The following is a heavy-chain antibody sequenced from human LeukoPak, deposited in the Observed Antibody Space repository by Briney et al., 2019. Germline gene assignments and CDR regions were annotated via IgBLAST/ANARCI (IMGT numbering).Heavy chain of an antibody. V-gene: IGHV3-7*04. CDR1: GFTFSIYW. D-gene: IGHD3-22*01. CDR2: INQDGSEK. Sequence: GGSLRLSCAASGFTFSIYWMSWVRQAPGKGLEWVASINQDGSEKYYVDSVKGRCTISRDNAKTSLYLQMNSLRAEDTAVYYCARAYYYDSSGLYYFDYWGQGTLVTVSS. CDR3: ARAYYYDSSGLYYFDY. J-gene: IGHJ4*02.